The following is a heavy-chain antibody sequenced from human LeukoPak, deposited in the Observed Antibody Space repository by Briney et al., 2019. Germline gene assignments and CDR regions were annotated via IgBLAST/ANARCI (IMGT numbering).Heavy chain of an antibody. J-gene: IGHJ4*02. Sequence: GGSLRLSCSASGFTVSSNYMSWVRQAPGKGLEWVSAISGSGGSTYYADSVKGRFTISRDNSKNTLYLQMNSLRAEDTAVYYCAKEKKYYYDGSGYPGYDYWGQGTLVTVSS. CDR3: AKEKKYYYDGSGYPGYDY. V-gene: IGHV3-23*01. D-gene: IGHD3-22*01. CDR2: ISGSGGST. CDR1: GFTVSSNY.